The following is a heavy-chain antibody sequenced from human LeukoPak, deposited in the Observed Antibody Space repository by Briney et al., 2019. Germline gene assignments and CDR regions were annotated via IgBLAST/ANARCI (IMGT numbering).Heavy chain of an antibody. CDR1: GGTFSSYA. CDR2: IIPIFGTA. V-gene: IGHV1-69*05. Sequence: SVKVSCKASGGTFSSYAISWVRQAPGQGLEWMGRIIPIFGTANYAQKFQGRVTITTDESTSTAYMELSSLRSEDTAVYYCARLGQQVGATRDYWGQGTLDTVSS. D-gene: IGHD1-26*01. J-gene: IGHJ4*02. CDR3: ARLGQQVGATRDY.